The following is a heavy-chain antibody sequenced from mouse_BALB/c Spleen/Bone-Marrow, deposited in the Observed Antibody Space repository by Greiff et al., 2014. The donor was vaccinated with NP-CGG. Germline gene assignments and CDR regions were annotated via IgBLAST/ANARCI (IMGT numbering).Heavy chain of an antibody. D-gene: IGHD1-1*01. CDR3: ARYYYGSSYFDY. J-gene: IGHJ2*01. V-gene: IGHV14-3*02. CDR2: IDPANGNT. CDR1: GFNFKDTY. Sequence: VQLQQSGAELVKPGASVKLSCTASGFNFKDTYMHWVKQRPEQGLEWIGRIDPANGNTKYDPKFQGKATITADTSSTAAYLQLSSLTAEDTAVYYCARYYYGSSYFDYWGQGTTLTVSS.